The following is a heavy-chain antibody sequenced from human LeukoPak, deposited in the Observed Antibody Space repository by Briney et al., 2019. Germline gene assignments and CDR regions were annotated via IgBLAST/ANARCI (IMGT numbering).Heavy chain of an antibody. J-gene: IGHJ3*02. CDR2: IKSKTDGGTT. CDR3: TKHRGITMVRGVIGAFDI. Sequence: MPGGSLRLSCAASGFTFSNAWMSWVRQAPGKGLEWVGRIKSKTDGGTTDYAAPVKGRFTISRDDSKNTLYLQMNSLKTEDTAVYYCTKHRGITMVRGVIGAFDIWGQGTMVTVSS. D-gene: IGHD3-10*01. CDR1: GFTFSNAW. V-gene: IGHV3-15*01.